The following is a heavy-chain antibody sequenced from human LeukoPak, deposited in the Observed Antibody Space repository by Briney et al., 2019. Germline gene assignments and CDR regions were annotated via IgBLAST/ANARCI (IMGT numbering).Heavy chain of an antibody. CDR3: AREYGDYHDAFDI. V-gene: IGHV1-69*06. Sequence: SVKVSCKASGGTFSSYAISWVRQAPGQGLEWMGGIIPIFGTANYAQKFQGRVTITADKSTSTAYMELSSLRSEDTAVYYCAREYGDYHDAFDIWGQGTMVTVSS. D-gene: IGHD4-17*01. CDR1: GGTFSSYA. J-gene: IGHJ3*02. CDR2: IIPIFGTA.